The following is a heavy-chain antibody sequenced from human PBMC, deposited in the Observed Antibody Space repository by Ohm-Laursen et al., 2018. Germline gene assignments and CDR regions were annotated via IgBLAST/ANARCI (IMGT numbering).Heavy chain of an antibody. CDR3: ARDGRYYDSSGYYTPRGAFDI. V-gene: IGHV3-64*01. D-gene: IGHD3-22*01. CDR1: GFTFSSYA. J-gene: IGHJ3*02. CDR2: ISSNGGST. Sequence: SLRLPCAASGFTFSSYAMHWVRQAPGKGLEYVSAISSNGGSTYYANSVKGRFTISRDNSKNTLYLQMGSLRAEDMAVYYCARDGRYYDSSGYYTPRGAFDIWGQGTMVTVSS.